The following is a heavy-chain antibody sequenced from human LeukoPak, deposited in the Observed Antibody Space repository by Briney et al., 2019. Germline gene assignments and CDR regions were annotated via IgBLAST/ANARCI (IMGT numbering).Heavy chain of an antibody. J-gene: IGHJ4*02. Sequence: GGSLRLSCSASGFTFSLYAMHWVRQAPGKGLEYVSAINSDGSYIYYADSVRGRFTISRDNSKNTLYLQMNSLRAEDTAVYYCARLAYYDSSGYLTDFDYWGQGTLVTVSS. D-gene: IGHD3-22*01. CDR1: GFTFSLYA. V-gene: IGHV3-64*04. CDR2: INSDGSYI. CDR3: ARLAYYDSSGYLTDFDY.